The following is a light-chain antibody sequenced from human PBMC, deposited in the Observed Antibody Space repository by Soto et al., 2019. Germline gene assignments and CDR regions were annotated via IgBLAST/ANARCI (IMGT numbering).Light chain of an antibody. V-gene: IGKV3-15*01. J-gene: IGKJ1*01. CDR1: QSVSSN. CDR2: GAS. CDR3: QQYNNGGT. Sequence: EIVVTQSLATLSVSPGERATLSCRASQSVSSNLAWYQQKPGQIPRLLIYGASTRATGIKARFSGIGSGTEFTLTISSLQSEDIAIYYGQQYNNGGTLGQATKVDIK.